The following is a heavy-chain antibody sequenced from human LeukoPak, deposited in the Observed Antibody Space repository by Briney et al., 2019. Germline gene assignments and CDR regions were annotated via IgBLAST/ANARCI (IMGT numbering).Heavy chain of an antibody. CDR3: AKTPLIWGFAYWYFDL. D-gene: IGHD3-16*01. J-gene: IGHJ2*01. V-gene: IGHV3-23*01. CDR2: ISGSGGST. Sequence: GGSLRLSCAGSGFTFSSYALSWVRQAPGKGLEWVSAISGSGGSTYYADSVKGRFTISRDNSRNTLYLQMNSLRAEDTAVYYCAKTPLIWGFAYWYFDLWGRGTLVTVSS. CDR1: GFTFSSYA.